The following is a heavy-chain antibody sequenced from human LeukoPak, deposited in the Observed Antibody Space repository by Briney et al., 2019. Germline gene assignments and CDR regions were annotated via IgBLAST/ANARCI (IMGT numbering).Heavy chain of an antibody. V-gene: IGHV3-13*01. J-gene: IGHJ4*02. CDR1: GFTFSNYD. Sequence: PGGSLRLSCAASGFTFSNYDMHWVRHVTGKGLEWVSAIGTAGDTYYPASVKGRFTISRENAKNSLYLQMNSLRAGDTAVYYCARKSPSGQTDYWGQGTLVTVSS. CDR3: ARKSPSGQTDY. CDR2: IGTAGDT. D-gene: IGHD6-19*01.